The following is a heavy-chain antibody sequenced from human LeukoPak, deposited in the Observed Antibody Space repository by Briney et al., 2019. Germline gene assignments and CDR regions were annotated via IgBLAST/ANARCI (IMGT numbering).Heavy chain of an antibody. CDR1: GGTFSSYA. V-gene: IGHV1-69*06. J-gene: IGHJ4*02. D-gene: IGHD3-10*01. CDR3: ARDGAWGSGSYYPRFDY. CDR2: IIPIFGTA. Sequence: SVKVSCKASGGTFSSYAISWVRQAPGQGLEWLGGIIPIFGTANYAQKFQGRVTITADKSTSTAYMELSSLRSDDTAVYYCARDGAWGSGSYYPRFDYWGQGTLVTVSS.